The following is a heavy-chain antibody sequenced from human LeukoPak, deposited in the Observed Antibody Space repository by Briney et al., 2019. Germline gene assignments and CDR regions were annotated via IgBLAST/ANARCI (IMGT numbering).Heavy chain of an antibody. D-gene: IGHD3-9*01. Sequence: SETLSLTCTVSGGSISSYYWSWIRQPPGKGLEWIGYIYYSGSTNYNPSLESRVTISVDTSKNQFSLKLSSVTAADTAVYYCARGGIPTYYDILTGYYSHDAFDIWGQGTMVTVSS. CDR1: GGSISSYY. CDR2: IYYSGST. J-gene: IGHJ3*02. CDR3: ARGGIPTYYDILTGYYSHDAFDI. V-gene: IGHV4-59*01.